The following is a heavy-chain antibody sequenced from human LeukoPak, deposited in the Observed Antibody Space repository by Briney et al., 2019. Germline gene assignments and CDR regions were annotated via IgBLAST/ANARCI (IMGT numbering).Heavy chain of an antibody. V-gene: IGHV1-18*01. CDR2: ISAYNGNT. D-gene: IGHD3/OR15-3a*01. Sequence: ASVKVSCKASGYTFTNYGISWVRQAPGQGLEWMGWISAYNGNTNYAQKLQGRVTMTTDTSTTTAYMELTSLRSEDTAVYYCARALSWTTESYYYMDVWGKGTTVTVS. CDR3: ARALSWTTESYYYMDV. CDR1: GYTFTNYG. J-gene: IGHJ6*03.